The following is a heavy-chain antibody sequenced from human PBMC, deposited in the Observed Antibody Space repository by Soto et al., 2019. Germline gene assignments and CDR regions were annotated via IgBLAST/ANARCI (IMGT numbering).Heavy chain of an antibody. Sequence: SETLSLTCAVYGGSFSGYYWSWIRQPPGKGLEWIGEINHSGSTNYNPSLKSRVTISVDTSKNQFSLKLSSVTAADTAVYYCARGGYCSSTSCSIYYYYYYYMDVWGKGTTVTVSS. D-gene: IGHD2-2*01. CDR2: INHSGST. J-gene: IGHJ6*03. CDR1: GGSFSGYY. V-gene: IGHV4-34*01. CDR3: ARGGYCSSTSCSIYYYYYYYMDV.